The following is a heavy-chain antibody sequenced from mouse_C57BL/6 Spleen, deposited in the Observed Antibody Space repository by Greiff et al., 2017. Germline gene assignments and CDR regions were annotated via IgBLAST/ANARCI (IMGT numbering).Heavy chain of an antibody. Sequence: EVMLVESGGGLVKPGGSLKLSCAASGFTFSGYGMHWVRQAPEKGLEWVAYISSGSSTIYYADTVKGRFTISGDKAKNTLFLQMTSLRSEDTAMYYCTRDSNYGYFGYWGQGTTLTVSS. V-gene: IGHV5-17*01. J-gene: IGHJ2*01. D-gene: IGHD2-5*01. CDR2: ISSGSSTI. CDR1: GFTFSGYG. CDR3: TRDSNYGYFGY.